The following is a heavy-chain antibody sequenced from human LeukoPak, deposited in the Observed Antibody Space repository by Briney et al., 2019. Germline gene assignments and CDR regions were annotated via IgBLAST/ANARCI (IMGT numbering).Heavy chain of an antibody. CDR2: INHSGST. D-gene: IGHD3-9*01. Sequence: SETLSLTCAVYGGSFSGYYWSWIRQPPGKGLEWIGEINHSGSTNYNPSLKSRVTISVDTSKNQFSLKLSSVTAADTAVYYCARGVRYYDTLTGYKNNWFDPWGQGTLVTVSS. CDR1: GGSFSGYY. CDR3: ARGVRYYDTLTGYKNNWFDP. J-gene: IGHJ5*02. V-gene: IGHV4-34*01.